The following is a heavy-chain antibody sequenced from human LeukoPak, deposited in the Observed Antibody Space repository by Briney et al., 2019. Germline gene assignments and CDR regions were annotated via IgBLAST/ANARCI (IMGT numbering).Heavy chain of an antibody. CDR3: ARDTITVTTPYFDY. D-gene: IGHD4-17*01. CDR2: INSDSGGT. J-gene: IGHJ4*02. V-gene: IGHV1-2*02. Sequence: ASVKVSCKASGYTFTGYYIDWVRQAPGQGLEWMGWINSDSGGTNYAQKFQGRVTMTRDTSTSTAYMELSSLRSDDTALYYRARDTITVTTPYFDYWGQGTLVTVPS. CDR1: GYTFTGYY.